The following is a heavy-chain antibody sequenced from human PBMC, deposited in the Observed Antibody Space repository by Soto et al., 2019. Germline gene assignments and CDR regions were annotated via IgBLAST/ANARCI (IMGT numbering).Heavy chain of an antibody. V-gene: IGHV3-23*01. CDR2: ISGSGGNT. CDR3: AKDPYSSSSYYFDY. J-gene: IGHJ4*02. D-gene: IGHD6-13*01. Sequence: GGSLRLSCAASGFTFSSYAMSWVRQAPGKGLEWVSAISGSGGNTYYADSVKGRFTISRDNSKNTLYLQMNSLRAEDTAVYYCAKDPYSSSSYYFDYWGQGTLVTVSS. CDR1: GFTFSSYA.